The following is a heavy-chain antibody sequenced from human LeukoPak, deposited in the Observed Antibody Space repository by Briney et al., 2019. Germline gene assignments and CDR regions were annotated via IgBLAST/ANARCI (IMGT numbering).Heavy chain of an antibody. J-gene: IGHJ4*02. V-gene: IGHV3-23*01. D-gene: IGHD4-17*01. CDR1: GFTFSSYA. CDR3: AKDRVTAVSSFDY. CDR2: ISDSGDYT. Sequence: GGSLRLSCAASGFTFSSYAMSWVRQAPGKGLEWVSRISDSGDYTYYADSVKGRFTISRDNSKNTLYLQMDSLRAEDTAVYYCAKDRVTAVSSFDYWGQGTLVTVSS.